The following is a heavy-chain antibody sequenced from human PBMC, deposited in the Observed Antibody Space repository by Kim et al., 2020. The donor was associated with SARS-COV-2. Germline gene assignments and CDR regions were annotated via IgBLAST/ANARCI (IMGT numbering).Heavy chain of an antibody. J-gene: IGHJ4*02. D-gene: IGHD5-12*01. CDR3: AREVEMATIFDY. CDR2: ISSSGSTI. CDR1: GFTFSSYE. Sequence: GGSLRLSCAASGFTFSSYEMNWVRQAPGKGLEWVSYISSSGSTIYYADSVKGRFTISRDNAKNSLYLQMNSLRAEDTAVYYCAREVEMATIFDYWGQGTLVTASS. V-gene: IGHV3-48*03.